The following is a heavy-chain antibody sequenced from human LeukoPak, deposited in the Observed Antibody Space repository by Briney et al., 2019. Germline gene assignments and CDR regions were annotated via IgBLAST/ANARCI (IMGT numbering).Heavy chain of an antibody. D-gene: IGHD3-3*01. CDR3: ARVTQRISIFGVVTRRGRYMDV. CDR2: IYYSGST. V-gene: IGHV4-39*07. J-gene: IGHJ6*04. Sequence: SETLSLTCTVSGGSISSSSYYWGWSRQPPGKGLEWIGSIYYSGSTYYNPSLKSRVTISVDTSKNQFSLKLSSVTAADTAVYYCARVTQRISIFGVVTRRGRYMDVWGKGTTVTVSS. CDR1: GGSISSSSYY.